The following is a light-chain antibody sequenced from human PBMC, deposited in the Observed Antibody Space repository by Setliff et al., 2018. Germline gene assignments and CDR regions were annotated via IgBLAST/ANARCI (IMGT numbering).Light chain of an antibody. Sequence: QSVLAQPASVSGSPGQSITISCTGPSSDIGGYNYVSWYQQYPGKAPQLIIYGASXXXSGXXXXXXXXXXXXXASLTISGLQVEDEADYYCSSYTSNTFVFAAGTKVTVL. CDR3: SSYTSNTFV. J-gene: IGLJ1*01. V-gene: IGLV2-14*03. CDR2: GAS. CDR1: SSDIGGYNY.